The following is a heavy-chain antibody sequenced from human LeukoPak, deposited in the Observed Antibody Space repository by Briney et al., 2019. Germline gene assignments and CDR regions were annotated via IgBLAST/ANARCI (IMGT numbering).Heavy chain of an antibody. Sequence: GGSLRLSCAASGFIFTNYNFNWVRQAPGKGLEWVSSISGGSTYIYYAESVRGRFTISRDNAKNSLYLQMNSLRAEDTAVYYCTRLGDNSWGQGTLVTVSS. J-gene: IGHJ4*02. D-gene: IGHD2-21*01. CDR1: GFIFTNYN. V-gene: IGHV3-21*04. CDR3: TRLGDNS. CDR2: ISGGSTYI.